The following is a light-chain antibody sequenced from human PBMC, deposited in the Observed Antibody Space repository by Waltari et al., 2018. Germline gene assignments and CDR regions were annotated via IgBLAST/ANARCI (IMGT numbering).Light chain of an antibody. CDR1: RSDLGSYHL. CDR3: CSSPESSTSWV. V-gene: IGLV2-23*02. CDR2: EVS. J-gene: IGLJ3*02. Sequence: QSALTQPASVSGSPGQSITISCTGLRSDLGSYHLVSWFQQHPDKAPKLLIYEVSKRPSEVSNRFSGSASGNTAYLTIPGPQAEDEADYYCCSSPESSTSWVFGGGTKLTVL.